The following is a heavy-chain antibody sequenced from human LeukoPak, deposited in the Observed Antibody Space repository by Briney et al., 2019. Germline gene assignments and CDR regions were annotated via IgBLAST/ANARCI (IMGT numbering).Heavy chain of an antibody. J-gene: IGHJ1*01. Sequence: SQTLSLTCTVSGGSISSGGYYWSWIRQPPGKGLEWIGYIYYSGSTNYNPALKSRVTMSVDTSKNQFSLKLSSVTAADTAVYYCVRGDYYDSSEHFQHWGQGTLVTVSS. D-gene: IGHD3-22*01. CDR3: VRGDYYDSSEHFQH. CDR2: IYYSGST. CDR1: GGSISSGGYY. V-gene: IGHV4-30-4*07.